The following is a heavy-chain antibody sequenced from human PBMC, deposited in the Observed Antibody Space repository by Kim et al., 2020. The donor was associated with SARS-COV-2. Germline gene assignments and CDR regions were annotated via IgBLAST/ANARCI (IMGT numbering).Heavy chain of an antibody. J-gene: IGHJ4*02. V-gene: IGHV3-30*01. CDR3: ASLGGDYLYYFDY. Sequence: ADSVKGRFTVSRDNSKNTVHLQMNSLRVEDTAVFYCASLGGDYLYYFDYWGQGTLVSVSS. D-gene: IGHD4-17*01.